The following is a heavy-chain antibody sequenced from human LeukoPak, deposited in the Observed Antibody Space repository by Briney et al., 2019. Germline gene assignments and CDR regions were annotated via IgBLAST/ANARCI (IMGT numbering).Heavy chain of an antibody. V-gene: IGHV1-24*01. CDR2: FDPEDGET. CDR3: ATYLSIAAAGTRWFDP. D-gene: IGHD6-13*01. J-gene: IGHJ5*02. CDR1: GYTLTELS. Sequence: ASVKVSCKVSGYTLTELSMHWVRQAPGKGPEWMGGFDPEDGETIYAQKFQGRVTMTEDTSTDTAYMELSSLRSEDTAVYYCATYLSIAAAGTRWFDPWGQGTLVTVSS.